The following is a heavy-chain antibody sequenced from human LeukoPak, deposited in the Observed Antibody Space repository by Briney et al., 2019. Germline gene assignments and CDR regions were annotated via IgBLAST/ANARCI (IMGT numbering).Heavy chain of an antibody. CDR1: GYIFTSFD. CDR3: VRIAYYDTSGDSFDI. Sequence: ASVKVSCKTSGYIFTSFDINWVRQATGQGLEWMGWMNPDRGNTGFAQKFQDRVTLTRNTSISTAYMELSSLRSDDTAVYYCVRIAYYDTSGDSFDIWGQGTMVTVSS. J-gene: IGHJ3*02. V-gene: IGHV1-8*01. CDR2: MNPDRGNT. D-gene: IGHD3-22*01.